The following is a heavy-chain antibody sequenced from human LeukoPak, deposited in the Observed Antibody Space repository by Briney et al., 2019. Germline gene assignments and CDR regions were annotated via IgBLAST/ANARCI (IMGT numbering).Heavy chain of an antibody. CDR1: GLTFSSYS. J-gene: IGHJ4*02. CDR2: ISSSSSYI. CDR3: ARELEYYDSSGSEGDY. V-gene: IGHV3-21*01. D-gene: IGHD3-22*01. Sequence: GGSLRLSCAASGLTFSSYSMNWVRQAPGKGLEWVSSISSSSSYIYYADSVKGRFTISRDNAKNSLYLQMNSLRAEDTAVYYCARELEYYDSSGSEGDYWGQGTLVTVSS.